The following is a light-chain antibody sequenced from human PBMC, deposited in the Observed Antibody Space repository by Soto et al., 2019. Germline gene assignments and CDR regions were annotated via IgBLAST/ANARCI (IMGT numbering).Light chain of an antibody. J-gene: IGLJ3*02. V-gene: IGLV2-14*01. CDR1: SSDIGGYNY. CDR2: GVN. CDR3: SSFKPGGVLL. Sequence: QSALTQPASVSGSPGQSITISCTGTSSDIGGYNYVSWYQQHPGKAPKLVMYGVNYRASGISARFSGSKFQNTASLTISGLQAEDGADYYCSSFKPGGVLLFGGGTTLPVL.